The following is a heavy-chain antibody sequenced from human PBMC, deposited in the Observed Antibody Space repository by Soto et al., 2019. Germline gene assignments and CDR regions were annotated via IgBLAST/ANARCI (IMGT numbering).Heavy chain of an antibody. CDR3: AKDTPLVDSSGNYYGMDV. CDR1: GFTFSSYA. D-gene: IGHD3-22*01. J-gene: IGHJ6*02. V-gene: IGHV3-23*01. Sequence: EVQLLESGGGLVQPGGSLRLSCAASGFTFSSYAMSWVRQAPGQGLEWVSAISGSGGSTYYEDSVKGRFTISRDNSKNTLYLQMNSLRAEDTAVYYCAKDTPLVDSSGNYYGMDVWGQGTTVTVSS. CDR2: ISGSGGST.